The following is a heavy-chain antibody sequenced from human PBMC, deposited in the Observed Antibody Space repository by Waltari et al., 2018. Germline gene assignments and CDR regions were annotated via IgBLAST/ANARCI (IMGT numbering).Heavy chain of an antibody. Sequence: QIQLQESGPGLVKPSETLSLMCTVSGDSINNYYWSWIRQPAGKGLEWIGRIHISGSTNYNPALKSGVTGALDTSKSHFSLKLTSVTAADTSVYYCARERAGDRGFDSWGQGALVTVSS. CDR3: ARERAGDRGFDS. CDR1: GDSINNYY. D-gene: IGHD7-27*01. CDR2: IHISGST. V-gene: IGHV4-4*07. J-gene: IGHJ4*02.